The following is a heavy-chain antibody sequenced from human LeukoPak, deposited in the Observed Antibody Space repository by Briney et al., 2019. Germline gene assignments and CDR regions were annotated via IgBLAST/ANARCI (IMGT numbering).Heavy chain of an antibody. J-gene: IGHJ4*02. V-gene: IGHV3-21*01. CDR2: ISSSSSYI. Sequence: GGSLRLSCGASGFTFGTYWMHWVRQAPGKGLVWVSSISSSSSYIYYADSVKGRFTISRDNAKNSLYLQMNSLRAEDTAVYYCARDPYYFDYWGQGTLVTVSS. CDR3: ARDPYYFDY. CDR1: GFTFGTYW.